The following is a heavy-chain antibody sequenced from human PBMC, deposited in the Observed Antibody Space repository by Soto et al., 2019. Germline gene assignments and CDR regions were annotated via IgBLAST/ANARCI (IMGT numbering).Heavy chain of an antibody. J-gene: IGHJ6*02. Sequence: ESLKISFKGSGYSCTSYWIGWVRQIPGKGLEWMGIIYPGDSDTRYSPSFQGQVTISADKSISTAYLQWSSLKASDTAMYYCARRSGGAYYYYYGMDVWGQGTTVTVSS. V-gene: IGHV5-51*01. CDR3: ARRSGGAYYYYYGMDV. CDR2: IYPGDSDT. D-gene: IGHD3-16*01. CDR1: GYSCTSYW.